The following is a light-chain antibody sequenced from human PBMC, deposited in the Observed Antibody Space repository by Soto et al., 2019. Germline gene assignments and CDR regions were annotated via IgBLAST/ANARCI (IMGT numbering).Light chain of an antibody. CDR3: QHYNDWPPWT. J-gene: IGKJ1*01. CDR1: QSVSSN. V-gene: IGKV3-15*01. CDR2: GAS. Sequence: EILMTQSPATLSVSPGERATLSCRASQSVSSNVAWYQQKPGQAPRLLIYGASNRATGIPARFSGSGSGTDFSLTIISLQSEDSAVYYCQHYNDWPPWTFGQGTKVEIK.